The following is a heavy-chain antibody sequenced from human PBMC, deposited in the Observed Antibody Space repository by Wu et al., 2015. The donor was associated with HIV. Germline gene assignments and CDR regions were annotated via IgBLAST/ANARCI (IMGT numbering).Heavy chain of an antibody. CDR1: GYTFSSYY. V-gene: IGHV1-2*02. J-gene: IGHJ4*02. CDR2: LNPNSGGT. CDR3: ASGIQAGGANY. Sequence: QVQLVQSGAEVKKPGASVKLSCKASGYTFSSYYMHWVRQAPGQGLEWMGRLNPNSGGTDSAQKFQGRVTMTRDTSISTAYMEVYSLRPEDTAVYYCASGIQAGGANYWGQGTLVTVSS. D-gene: IGHD2-21*01.